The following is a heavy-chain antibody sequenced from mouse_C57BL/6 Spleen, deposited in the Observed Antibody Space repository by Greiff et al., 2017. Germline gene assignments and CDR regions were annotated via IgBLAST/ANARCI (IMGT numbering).Heavy chain of an antibody. CDR3: TREEGYDYPFAY. CDR2: ISSGGDYI. V-gene: IGHV5-9-1*02. D-gene: IGHD2-4*01. Sequence: EVMLVESGEGLVKPGGSLKLSCAASGFTFSSYAMSWVRQTPEKRLEWVAYISSGGDYIYYADTVKGRFTISRDNARNTLYLQMSSLKSEDTAMYYCTREEGYDYPFAYWGQGTLVTVSA. CDR1: GFTFSSYA. J-gene: IGHJ3*01.